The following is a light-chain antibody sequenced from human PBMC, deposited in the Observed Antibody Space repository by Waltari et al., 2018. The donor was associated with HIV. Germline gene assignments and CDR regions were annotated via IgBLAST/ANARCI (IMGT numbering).Light chain of an antibody. CDR1: QTVLSSSNNKTF. Sequence: DIVMTQSPDSLAVSLGERATINCKSSQTVLSSSNNKTFLAWYQHKPGQPPKLLMSWASARESGIPDRFSGSGSGTHFTLTISSLQAEDVAIYYCQQYYSNPRTFGQGTNVELK. J-gene: IGKJ1*01. CDR2: WAS. CDR3: QQYYSNPRT. V-gene: IGKV4-1*01.